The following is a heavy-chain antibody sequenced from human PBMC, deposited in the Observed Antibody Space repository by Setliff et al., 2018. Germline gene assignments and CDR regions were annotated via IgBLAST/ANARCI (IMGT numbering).Heavy chain of an antibody. CDR2: INYSGST. CDR1: GGAVSGDY. V-gene: IGHV4-59*02. CDR3: ATRKSSGRLYYMYV. J-gene: IGHJ6*03. D-gene: IGHD1-26*01. Sequence: SETLSLTCSVSGGAVSGDYWTWIRQPPGKGLEYIGYINYSGSTNYNPSLKSRVTISGDTSKNQVSLRLSSVTAADTAVYYCATRKSSGRLYYMYVWGKGTTVTVSS.